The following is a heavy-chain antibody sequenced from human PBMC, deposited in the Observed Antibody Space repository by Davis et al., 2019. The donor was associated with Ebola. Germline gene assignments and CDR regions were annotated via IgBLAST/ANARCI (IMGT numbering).Heavy chain of an antibody. J-gene: IGHJ2*01. Sequence: GGSLRLSCAASGFTFSDYYMSWIRQAPGKGLEWVSFISGSATTVSYADSVKGRFTISRDNAKNSLSLQMNSLRADDTAVYYCVRDQRNWYFDLWGRGTPVTVSS. CDR3: VRDQRNWYFDL. D-gene: IGHD5-24*01. CDR2: ISGSATTV. CDR1: GFTFSDYY. V-gene: IGHV3-11*01.